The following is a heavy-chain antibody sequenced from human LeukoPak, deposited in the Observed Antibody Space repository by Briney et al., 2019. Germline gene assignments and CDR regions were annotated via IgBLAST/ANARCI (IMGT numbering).Heavy chain of an antibody. CDR2: ISSSSSYI. CDR1: GFTFSTYS. J-gene: IGHJ4*02. V-gene: IGHV3-21*01. CDR3: ARLPGGYCSSTSCFFDY. Sequence: GGSLRLSCAASGFTFSTYSMNWVRQAPGKGLEWLSSISSSSSYIYYADSVKGRFTISRDDAKNSLHLQMNSLRAEDTAVYYCARLPGGYCSSTSCFFDYWGQGTLVTVSS. D-gene: IGHD2-2*01.